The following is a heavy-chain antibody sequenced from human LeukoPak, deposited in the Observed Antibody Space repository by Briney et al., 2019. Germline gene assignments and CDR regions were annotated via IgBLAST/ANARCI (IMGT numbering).Heavy chain of an antibody. Sequence: SETLSLTCAVYGGSFSGYYWSWIRQPPGKGLEWIGEINHSGSTNYNPSLKSRVTISVDTSKNQFSLKLSSVTAADTAVYYCARKRGSYYFDYWGQGTLVTVSP. D-gene: IGHD1-26*01. V-gene: IGHV4-34*01. CDR1: GGSFSGYY. CDR2: INHSGST. J-gene: IGHJ4*02. CDR3: ARKRGSYYFDY.